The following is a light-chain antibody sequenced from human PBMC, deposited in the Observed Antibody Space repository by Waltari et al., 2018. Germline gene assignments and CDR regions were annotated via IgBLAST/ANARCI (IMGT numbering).Light chain of an antibody. CDR2: QAS. CDR3: QQYNTYPWT. V-gene: IGKV1-5*03. Sequence: DIQMTQSPSTLSASVGDRVTITCRASERISRWLAWYKQKPGMAPKLLIYQASSLEDGVPSRFSGSGFETEFSLSISSLQPEDFTTYYCQQYNTYPWTFGQGTKVEIK. J-gene: IGKJ1*01. CDR1: ERISRW.